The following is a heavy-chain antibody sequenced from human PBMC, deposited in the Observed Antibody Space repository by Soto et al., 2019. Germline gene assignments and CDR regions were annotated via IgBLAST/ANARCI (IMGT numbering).Heavy chain of an antibody. CDR3: ARNYGDYVDY. Sequence: QVQLQESGPGLVKPSETLSLTCTVSGGSISSYYWSWIRQPPGKGLECIGYIYYSGSTNYNPSLKSRVTISVDTSKNQFSLKLNSVTAADTAVYYCARNYGDYVDYWGQGTLVTVSS. D-gene: IGHD4-17*01. CDR2: IYYSGST. J-gene: IGHJ4*02. V-gene: IGHV4-59*08. CDR1: GGSISSYY.